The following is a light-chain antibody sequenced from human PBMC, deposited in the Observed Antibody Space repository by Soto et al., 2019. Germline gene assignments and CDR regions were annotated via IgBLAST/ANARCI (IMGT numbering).Light chain of an antibody. V-gene: IGKV1-5*03. CDR1: QSISSW. CDR2: KAS. Sequence: DIQMTQSPSTLSASVGDRVTITCRASQSISSWLAWYQQKPGKAPKLLIYKASSLESGVPSRFSGSGSGTEFTLTISNLQPDDFATYYCQQYNRYSHCTLGPGTKLEIK. J-gene: IGKJ2*02. CDR3: QQYNRYSHCT.